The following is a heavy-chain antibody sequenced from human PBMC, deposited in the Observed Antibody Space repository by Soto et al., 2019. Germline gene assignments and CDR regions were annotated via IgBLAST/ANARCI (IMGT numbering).Heavy chain of an antibody. CDR2: ISGSGGST. CDR3: AKAPHKDWFDP. Sequence: GGSLRLSCAASGFTVSSNYMSWVRQAPGKGLEWVSAISGSGGSTYYADSVKGRFTISRDNSKNTLYLQMNSLRAEDTAVYYCAKAPHKDWFDPWGKGTLVTVSS. CDR1: GFTVSSNY. J-gene: IGHJ5*02. V-gene: IGHV3-23*01.